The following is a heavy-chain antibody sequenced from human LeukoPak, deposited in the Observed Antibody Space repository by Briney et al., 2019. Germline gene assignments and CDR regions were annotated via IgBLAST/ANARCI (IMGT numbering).Heavy chain of an antibody. D-gene: IGHD4-17*01. CDR1: GGSISSSNG. V-gene: IGHV4-4*02. CDR3: ARGNGDPTRSYAFDI. J-gene: IGHJ3*02. Sequence: SETLSLTCAVSGGSISSSNGWSWVRQPPGKGLEWIGEIYHSGSTNYNPSLKSRVTISVDKSKNQFSLKLSSVTAADTAVYYCARGNGDPTRSYAFDIWGQGTMVTVSS. CDR2: IYHSGST.